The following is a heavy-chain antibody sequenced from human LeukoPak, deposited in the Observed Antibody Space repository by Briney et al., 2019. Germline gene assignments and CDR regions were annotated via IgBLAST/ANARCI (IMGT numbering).Heavy chain of an antibody. Sequence: SEPLYLPCTVPGGPISSSTAYGGWIRQPPGKGLEWIGSIYHSKNTYYNPSLKSRVTISADTSRNQFSLTLGSVSATDTAVYYCVSPRGFSYGYFDYWGQGTLVTVSS. J-gene: IGHJ4*02. D-gene: IGHD5-18*01. V-gene: IGHV4-39*01. CDR2: IYHSKNT. CDR1: GGPISSSTAY. CDR3: VSPRGFSYGYFDY.